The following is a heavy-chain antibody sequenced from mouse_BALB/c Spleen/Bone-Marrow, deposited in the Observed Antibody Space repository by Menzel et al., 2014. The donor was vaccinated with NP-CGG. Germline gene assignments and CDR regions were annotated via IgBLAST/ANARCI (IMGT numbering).Heavy chain of an antibody. D-gene: IGHD1-1*01. CDR1: GFTFSNYW. CDR2: IRLKSNNYAT. V-gene: IGHV6-6*02. CDR3: ARRIYYGYYFDY. J-gene: IGHJ2*01. Sequence: EVKVEESGGGLVQPGGSMKLSCVASGFTFSNYWMNWVRQSPEKGLEWVAEIRLKSNNYATDYAESVKGRFSISRDDSKSSVYLQMNNLRAEDTGIYYCARRIYYGYYFDYWGQGTTLTASS.